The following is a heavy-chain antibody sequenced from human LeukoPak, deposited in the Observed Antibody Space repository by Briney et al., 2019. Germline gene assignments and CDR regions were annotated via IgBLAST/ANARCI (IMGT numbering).Heavy chain of an antibody. Sequence: SETLSLTCTVSGGSISSYYWSWIRQPPGKGLEWIGYIYYSGSTNYSPSLKSRVTISVDTSKNQFSLKLSSVTAADTAVYYCARTIAVAGPFGYWGQGTLVTVSS. CDR3: ARTIAVAGPFGY. CDR1: GGSISSYY. D-gene: IGHD6-19*01. CDR2: IYYSGST. V-gene: IGHV4-59*01. J-gene: IGHJ4*02.